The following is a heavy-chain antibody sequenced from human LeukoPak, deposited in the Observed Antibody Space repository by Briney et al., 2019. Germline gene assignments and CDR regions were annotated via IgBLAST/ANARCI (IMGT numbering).Heavy chain of an antibody. Sequence: SETLSLTFTVSGGSISSYYWSWIRQPPGKGLEWIGYIYYSGSTNYNPSLKSRVTISVDTSKNQFSPKLSSVTAADTAVYYCARELSSGAFDIWGQGTMVTVSS. V-gene: IGHV4-59*01. D-gene: IGHD3-10*01. CDR3: ARELSSGAFDI. CDR1: GGSISSYY. J-gene: IGHJ3*02. CDR2: IYYSGST.